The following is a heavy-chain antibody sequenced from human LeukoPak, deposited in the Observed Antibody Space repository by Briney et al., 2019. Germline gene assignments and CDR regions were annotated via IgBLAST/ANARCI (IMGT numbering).Heavy chain of an antibody. V-gene: IGHV3-73*01. CDR3: TLDYGSTDYYDY. Sequence: GGSLRLSCAASGFTFSSYAMSWVRQASGKGLEWVGRIRSKTNGYATAYAASVKGRFTISRDDSKNTAYLQMNSLKTEDTAVYYCTLDYGSTDYYDYWGQGTLVTVSA. CDR1: GFTFSSYA. D-gene: IGHD3-22*01. J-gene: IGHJ4*02. CDR2: IRSKTNGYAT.